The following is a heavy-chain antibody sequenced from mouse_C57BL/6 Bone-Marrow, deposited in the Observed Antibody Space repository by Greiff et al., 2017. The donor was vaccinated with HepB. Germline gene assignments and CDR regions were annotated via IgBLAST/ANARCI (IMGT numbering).Heavy chain of an antibody. V-gene: IGHV5-17*01. Sequence: EVKLMESGGGLVKPGGSLKLSCAASGFTFSDYGMHWVRQAPEKGLEWVAYISSGSSTIYYADTVKGRFTISRENAKNTLFLQMTSLRSEDTAMYYCASDYDDYRYFDYWGQGTTLTVSS. D-gene: IGHD2-4*01. J-gene: IGHJ2*01. CDR2: ISSGSSTI. CDR1: GFTFSDYG. CDR3: ASDYDDYRYFDY.